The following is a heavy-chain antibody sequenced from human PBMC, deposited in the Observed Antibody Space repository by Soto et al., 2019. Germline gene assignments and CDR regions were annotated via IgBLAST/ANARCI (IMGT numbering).Heavy chain of an antibody. CDR2: IIPITGTV. CDR3: AREYSSSSQYLYFDV. Sequence: QVQLVQSGAEVKKPGSSVKVSCKVSGGTFTSYAIGWVRQAPGQGLEWMGGIIPITGTVNYAQKFQGRVTITADESTTTVYMELGSLRSEDTALYYCAREYSSSSQYLYFDVWCRGTLVTVSS. CDR1: GGTFTSYA. V-gene: IGHV1-69*01. D-gene: IGHD6-6*01. J-gene: IGHJ2*01.